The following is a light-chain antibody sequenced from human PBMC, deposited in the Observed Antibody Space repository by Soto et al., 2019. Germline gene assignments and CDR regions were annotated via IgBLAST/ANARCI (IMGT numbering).Light chain of an antibody. J-gene: IGKJ4*01. CDR2: AAS. V-gene: IGKV1-39*01. Sequence: DIQMTQSPSSLSAFVGDRVTITCRASQSIASYLNWYKQKPGKAPKLLIYAASSLQSGVPSRFSGSGSGTDFTLTISSLQPEDFATYYCQQSYSTPLTFGGGTRVEIK. CDR1: QSIASY. CDR3: QQSYSTPLT.